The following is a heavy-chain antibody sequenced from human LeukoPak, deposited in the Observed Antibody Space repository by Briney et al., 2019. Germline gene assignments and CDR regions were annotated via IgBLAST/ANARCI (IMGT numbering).Heavy chain of an antibody. J-gene: IGHJ4*02. V-gene: IGHV5-51*01. Sequence: GESLKISCKVSGYRFTNYWIGWVRQMPGKGLEWMGIIYPGDSDTRYSPSFQGQVTISADKSIDTASLQWSGLQASDTAIYYCARHSDSAMYTDYWGQGTLVTVSS. D-gene: IGHD1-14*01. CDR3: ARHSDSAMYTDY. CDR1: GYRFTNYW. CDR2: IYPGDSDT.